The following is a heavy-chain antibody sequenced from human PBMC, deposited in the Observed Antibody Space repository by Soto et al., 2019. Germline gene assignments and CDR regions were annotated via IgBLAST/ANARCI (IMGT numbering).Heavy chain of an antibody. Sequence: SETLSLTCAVSGYSISSGYYWGWIRQPPGKGLEWIGSIYHSGSTYYNPSLKSRVTISVDTSKNQFSLKLSSVTAADTAVYYCARDSFFSWGPSGGFDYWGQGTLVTVSS. D-gene: IGHD3-10*01. V-gene: IGHV4-38-2*02. J-gene: IGHJ4*02. CDR2: IYHSGST. CDR1: GYSISSGYY. CDR3: ARDSFFSWGPSGGFDY.